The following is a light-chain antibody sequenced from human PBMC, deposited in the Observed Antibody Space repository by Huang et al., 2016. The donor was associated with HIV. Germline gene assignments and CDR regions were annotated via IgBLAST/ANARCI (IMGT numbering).Light chain of an antibody. CDR3: LQDFTYPRT. CDR1: QDITND. V-gene: IGKV1-6*02. CDR2: AAS. J-gene: IGKJ1*01. Sequence: AIQLTQSPSSLSASVGDRVTITCRASQDITNDLGWYQQKPGKAPKLLISAASTLRSGVPSRFSGSGSATDFTLTISSLQPEDFATYFCLQDFTYPRTFGQGTRVEI.